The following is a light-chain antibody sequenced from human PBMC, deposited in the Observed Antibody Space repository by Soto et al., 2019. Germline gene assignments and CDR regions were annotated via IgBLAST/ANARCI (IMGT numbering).Light chain of an antibody. V-gene: IGKV1-5*03. J-gene: IGKJ4*01. CDR2: MAS. CDR1: QSITTW. CDR3: QQYNSLSSVS. Sequence: DIQLTQSLSTLSASLGDRVTITSRASQSITTWLAWYQQNPGKAPKVLIHMASSLKSGVPSRFSGSGSGTEFTLTITSLQPDDSATYYCQQYNSLSSVSFGGGTKVEI.